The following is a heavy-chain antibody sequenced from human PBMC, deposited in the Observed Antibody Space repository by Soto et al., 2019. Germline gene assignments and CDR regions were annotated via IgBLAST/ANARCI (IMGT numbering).Heavy chain of an antibody. D-gene: IGHD3-10*01. Sequence: AVKVSCKASGGTFSSYAISWVRQAPGQGLEWMGGIIPIFGTANYAQKFQGRVTITADESTSTAYMELSSLRSEDTAVYYCARDAGGYYYYGMDVWGQGTTVTVSS. CDR3: ARDAGGYYYYGMDV. CDR2: IIPIFGTA. J-gene: IGHJ6*02. V-gene: IGHV1-69*13. CDR1: GGTFSSYA.